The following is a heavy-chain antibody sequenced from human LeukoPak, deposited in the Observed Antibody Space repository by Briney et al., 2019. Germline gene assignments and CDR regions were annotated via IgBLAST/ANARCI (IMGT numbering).Heavy chain of an antibody. D-gene: IGHD6-19*01. J-gene: IGHJ4*02. CDR1: GGSFSGYY. Sequence: SETLSLTCAVYGGSFSGYYWSWIRQPPGKGLEWIGEITHSGSTNYNPSLKSRVTISVDTSKNQFSLKLSSVTAADTAVYYCARVASSGWDYYFDYWGQGTLVTVSS. V-gene: IGHV4-34*01. CDR3: ARVASSGWDYYFDY. CDR2: ITHSGST.